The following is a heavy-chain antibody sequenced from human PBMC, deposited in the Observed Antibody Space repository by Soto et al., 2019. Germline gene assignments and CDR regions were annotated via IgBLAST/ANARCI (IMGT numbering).Heavy chain of an antibody. CDR3: ATPLAYAMRGWDGLDV. J-gene: IGHJ6*02. CDR1: GGTFSSYV. CDR2: IISIFGTT. Sequence: QVQLVQSGAEVQKPGSSVKVSCKASGGTFSSYVIGWVRQAPGQGLEWMGGIISIFGTTHYAQRFQGRVTITADESPSTAYMELSSLRSEDTAVYYCATPLAYAMRGWDGLDVWGQGTTVTVSS. V-gene: IGHV1-69*01. D-gene: IGHD2-8*01.